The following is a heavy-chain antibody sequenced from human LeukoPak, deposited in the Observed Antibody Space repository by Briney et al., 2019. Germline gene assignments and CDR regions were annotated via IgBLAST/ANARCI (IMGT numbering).Heavy chain of an antibody. CDR3: ARSLDSSGYDFDY. V-gene: IGHV1-69*04. Sequence: SVKVSCKASGGTFSSYAISWVRQAPGQGLEWMGRIIPILGIANYAQKFQGRVTITADKSTSTAYMELSSLRSEDTAVYYCARSLDSSGYDFDYWGQGTLVTVSS. D-gene: IGHD3-22*01. CDR2: IIPILGIA. J-gene: IGHJ4*02. CDR1: GGTFSSYA.